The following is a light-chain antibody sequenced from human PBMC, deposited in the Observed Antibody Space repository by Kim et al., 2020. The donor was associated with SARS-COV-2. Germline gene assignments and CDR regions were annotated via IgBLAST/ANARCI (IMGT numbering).Light chain of an antibody. CDR2: GIS. CDR1: QSISSTY. V-gene: IGKV3-15*01. J-gene: IGKJ4*01. Sequence: EIVLTQSPDTLSVSPGERATLSCRASQSISSTYLAWYQQKPGQAPRLLIYGISTRATGIPARFSGSGSGTEFTLTISSLQSEDSAVYYCQQHSSWPLTFGGGTKVDIK. CDR3: QQHSSWPLT.